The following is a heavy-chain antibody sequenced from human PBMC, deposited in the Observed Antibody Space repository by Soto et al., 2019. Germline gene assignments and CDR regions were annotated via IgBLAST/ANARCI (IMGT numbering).Heavy chain of an antibody. CDR3: ARGRSSARWGYDWANWFDP. V-gene: IGHV1-18*04. CDR2: ISAYNGNT. J-gene: IGHJ5*02. D-gene: IGHD5-12*01. CDR1: GYTFTSYG. Sequence: GASVKVSCKASGYTFTSYGISWVRQAPGQGLEWMGWISAYNGNTNYAQKLQGRVTMTTDTSTSTAYMELRSLRSDDTAVYYCARGRSSARWGYDWANWFDPWGQGTLVTVSS.